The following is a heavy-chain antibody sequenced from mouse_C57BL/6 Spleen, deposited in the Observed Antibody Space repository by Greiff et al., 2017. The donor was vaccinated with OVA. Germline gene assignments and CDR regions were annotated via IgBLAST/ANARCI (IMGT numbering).Heavy chain of an antibody. Sequence: QVQLQQPGAELVKPGASVKMSCKASGYTFASYWITWVKQRPGQGLEWIGDIYPGSGSTNYNEKFKSKATLTVDTSSSTAYMQLSSLTSEDSAVYYCARQGLRRGYYFDYWGQGTTLTVSS. CDR2: IYPGSGST. CDR1: GYTFASYW. D-gene: IGHD2-4*01. J-gene: IGHJ2*01. V-gene: IGHV1-55*01. CDR3: ARQGLRRGYYFDY.